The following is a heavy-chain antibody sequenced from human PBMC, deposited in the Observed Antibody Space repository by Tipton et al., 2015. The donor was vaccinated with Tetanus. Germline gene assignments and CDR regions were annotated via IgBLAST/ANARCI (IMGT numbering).Heavy chain of an antibody. D-gene: IGHD1-26*01. CDR2: IYYSGST. J-gene: IGHJ5*02. CDR1: GGSISSSSYY. CDR3: ARHKPHTSIVGAPGWFDP. Sequence: LRLSCTVSGGSISSSSYYWGWIRQPPGKGLEWIGSIYYSGSTYYNPPLKSRVTISVDTSKNQFSLKVSSVTAADTAVYYCARHKPHTSIVGAPGWFDPWGQGTLVTVSS. V-gene: IGHV4-39*01.